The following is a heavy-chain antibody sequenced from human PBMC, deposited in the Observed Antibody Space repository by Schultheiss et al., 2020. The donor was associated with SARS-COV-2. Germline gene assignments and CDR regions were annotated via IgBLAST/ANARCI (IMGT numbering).Heavy chain of an antibody. D-gene: IGHD1-26*01. J-gene: IGHJ1*01. CDR1: GGSISSSRY. Sequence: SQTLSLTCTVSGGSISSSRYWGWVRQPPGKGLEWIGSIHYSGSTYYNPSLKSRVTISVDTSKNQFSLKLSSVTAADTAVYYCARTVGLTLGFQHWGQGSLVTVSS. CDR3: ARTVGLTLGFQH. CDR2: IHYSGST. V-gene: IGHV4-39*07.